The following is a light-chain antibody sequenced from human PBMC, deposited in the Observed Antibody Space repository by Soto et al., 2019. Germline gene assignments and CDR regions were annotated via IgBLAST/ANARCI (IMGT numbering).Light chain of an antibody. CDR1: TSDVGGYDF. CDR2: GNN. V-gene: IGLV2-14*01. CDR3: QSYDSSLSGLWV. J-gene: IGLJ3*02. Sequence: QSVLTQPASVSGSPGQSITISCTGTTSDVGGYDFVSWYQQHPGKAPKLIIYGNNIRPSGVPDRFSGSKSGTSASLAITGLQAEDEADYYCQSYDSSLSGLWVFGGGTKLTVL.